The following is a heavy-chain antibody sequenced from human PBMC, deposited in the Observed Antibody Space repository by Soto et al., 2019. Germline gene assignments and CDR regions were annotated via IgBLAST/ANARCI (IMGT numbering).Heavy chain of an antibody. CDR1: GFNVGAFA. CDR3: TRETVAGITGLDY. J-gene: IGHJ4*02. D-gene: IGHD1-20*01. CDR2: ISVSDAFI. V-gene: IGHV3-23*01. Sequence: GGSLRLSCAASGFNVGAFAVNWVRQAPGKGLEWVSGISVSDAFIYYADSVRGRFSISRDASENILYLQMNSLRVDDTALYYCTRETVAGITGLDYWGPGTLVTVPS.